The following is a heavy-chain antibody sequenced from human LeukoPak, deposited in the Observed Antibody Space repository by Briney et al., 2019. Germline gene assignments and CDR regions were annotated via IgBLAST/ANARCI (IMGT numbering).Heavy chain of an antibody. CDR2: FHYSGST. V-gene: IGHV4-39*07. J-gene: IGHJ5*02. Sequence: SETLSLTCTVSGGSISSTSHYWGWIRQPPGKDLEWIGSFHYSGSTSYDPSLTSRVTVSVDTSKNQFSLKLSSVTAADTAVYYCAKTGDSSAWFNWFDPWGQGILVTVSS. D-gene: IGHD6-19*01. CDR3: AKTGDSSAWFNWFDP. CDR1: GGSISSTSHY.